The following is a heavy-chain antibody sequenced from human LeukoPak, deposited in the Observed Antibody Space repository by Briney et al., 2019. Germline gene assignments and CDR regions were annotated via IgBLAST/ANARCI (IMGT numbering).Heavy chain of an antibody. CDR3: ARGLSGFWSGYYLDY. CDR1: GFTFSSYW. D-gene: IGHD3-3*01. CDR2: IYSGGST. V-gene: IGHV3-53*01. Sequence: GGSLRLSCAASGFTFSSYWMSWVRQAPGKGLEWVSVIYSGGSTYYADSVKGRFTISRDNSKNTLYLQMNSLRAEDTAVYYCARGLSGFWSGYYLDYWGQGTLVTASS. J-gene: IGHJ4*02.